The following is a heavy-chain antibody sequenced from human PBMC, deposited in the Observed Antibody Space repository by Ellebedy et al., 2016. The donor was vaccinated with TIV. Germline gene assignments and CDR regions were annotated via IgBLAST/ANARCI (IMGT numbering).Heavy chain of an antibody. J-gene: IGHJ4*02. CDR2: IRGSGVST. Sequence: GESLKISXAASGFTFSSYAMSWVRQAPGKGLEWVSAIRGSGVSTYYADSVKGRFTISRDNSKNTLYLQMNSLRAEDTAVYYCAKGGAGSSLTQFDYWGQGTLVIVSS. CDR3: AKGGAGSSLTQFDY. D-gene: IGHD6-6*01. CDR1: GFTFSSYA. V-gene: IGHV3-23*01.